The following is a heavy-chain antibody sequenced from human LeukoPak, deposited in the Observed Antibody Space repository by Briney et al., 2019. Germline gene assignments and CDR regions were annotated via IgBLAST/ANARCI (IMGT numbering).Heavy chain of an antibody. CDR3: ARSSRGSSSRNDAFDV. D-gene: IGHD6-13*01. V-gene: IGHV1-46*01. Sequence: ASLKVSCEASGFTFSSYYMHWVRQAPGQGLEWMALIQHSGGSINYAQNFQGRVTMSRDTSTSTVYLEMSSLRAEDTAVYYCARSSRGSSSRNDAFDVWGQGTMVTVSS. J-gene: IGHJ3*01. CDR1: GFTFSSYY. CDR2: IQHSGGSI.